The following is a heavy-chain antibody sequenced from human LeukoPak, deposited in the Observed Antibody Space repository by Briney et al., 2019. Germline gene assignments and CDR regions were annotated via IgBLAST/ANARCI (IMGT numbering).Heavy chain of an antibody. V-gene: IGHV3-48*01. J-gene: IGHJ3*02. CDR1: GFTFSSYS. CDR3: AREVVGATDHDAFDI. CDR2: ISSSSSTI. Sequence: PGGSLRLSCAASGFTFSSYSMNWVRQAPGKGLEWDSYISSSSSTIYYADSVKGRFTISRDNAKNSLYLQMNSLRAEDTAVYYCAREVVGATDHDAFDIWGQGTMVTVSS. D-gene: IGHD1-26*01.